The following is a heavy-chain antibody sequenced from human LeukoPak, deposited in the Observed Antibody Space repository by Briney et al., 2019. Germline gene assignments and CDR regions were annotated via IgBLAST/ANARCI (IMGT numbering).Heavy chain of an antibody. V-gene: IGHV3-66*01. Sequence: GGSLRLSCAASGLTVSSTYMSWVRQAPGKGLEWVTVIYSDGSTYYADSVKGRFTISRHKSKNTLYLQMNSLRAGGTAVYFCARRPDYGGTPTFDYWGQGTLVTVSS. CDR3: ARRPDYGGTPTFDY. CDR2: IYSDGST. J-gene: IGHJ4*02. CDR1: GLTVSSTY. D-gene: IGHD4-23*01.